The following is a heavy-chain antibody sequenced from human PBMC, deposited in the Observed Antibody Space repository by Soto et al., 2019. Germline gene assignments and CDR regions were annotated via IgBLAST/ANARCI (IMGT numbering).Heavy chain of an antibody. CDR2: IIPIFGTA. J-gene: IGHJ6*02. CDR1: GGTFSSYA. CDR3: ARDSGGTTVAFGMDV. Sequence: QVQLVQSGAEVKKPGSSVKVSCKASGGTFSSYAISWVRQAPGQGLEWMGGIIPIFGTANYAQKFQGRVTITADESTSSAYIVLSSLRSEDTAVYYCARDSGGTTVAFGMDVWGQGTTVTVSS. V-gene: IGHV1-69*01. D-gene: IGHD4-17*01.